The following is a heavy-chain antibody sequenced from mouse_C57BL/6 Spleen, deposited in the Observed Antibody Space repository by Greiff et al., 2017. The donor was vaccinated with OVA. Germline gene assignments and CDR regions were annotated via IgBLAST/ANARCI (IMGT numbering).Heavy chain of an antibody. CDR2: ISDGGSYT. V-gene: IGHV5-4*01. CDR3: ARDSYYGYFDV. CDR1: GFTFSSYA. J-gene: IGHJ1*03. Sequence: EVKLMESGGGLVKPGGSLKLSCAASGFTFSSYAMSWVRQTPGKRLEWVATISDGGSYTYYPDNVKGRFTISRDNAKNNLYLQMSHLKSEDTAMYYCARDSYYGYFDVWGTGTTVTVSS. D-gene: IGHD2-1*01.